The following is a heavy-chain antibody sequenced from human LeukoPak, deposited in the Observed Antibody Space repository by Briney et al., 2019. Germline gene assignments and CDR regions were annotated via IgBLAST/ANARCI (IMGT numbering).Heavy chain of an antibody. CDR2: ISGSDGST. Sequence: PGGSLRLSCAASGFTFSSYAMSWVRQAPGEGLEWVSAISGSDGSTYYADSVKGRFTISRDNSKNTLYLQMNSLSAEDTAVYYCEKDLGGSGDYRPYWGQGSVVTVSS. D-gene: IGHD2-21*02. J-gene: IGHJ4*02. CDR3: EKDLGGSGDYRPY. V-gene: IGHV3-23*01. CDR1: GFTFSSYA.